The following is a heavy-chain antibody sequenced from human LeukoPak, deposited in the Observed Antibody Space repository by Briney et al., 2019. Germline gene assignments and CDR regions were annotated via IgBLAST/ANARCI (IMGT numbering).Heavy chain of an antibody. CDR2: IHGSGTST. D-gene: IGHD6-19*01. Sequence: GESLTLSCAASGFTFSSYAMSWVRQPPGEGLDWVSGIHGSGTSTYHADSVKGPFTISRDNSKNTMSLQINAQRAEDRGLGCGARGKGIAVSSFDCRGEGALVADSS. CDR3: ARGKGIAVSSFDC. J-gene: IGHJ4*02. CDR1: GFTFSSYA. V-gene: IGHV3-23*01.